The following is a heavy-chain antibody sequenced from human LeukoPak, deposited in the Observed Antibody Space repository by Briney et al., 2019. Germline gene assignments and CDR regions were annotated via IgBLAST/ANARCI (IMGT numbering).Heavy chain of an antibody. J-gene: IGHJ3*02. CDR2: INWNGGST. Sequence: SGGSLRLSCAASGFTFDDYGMSWVRHAPGKGLEWVSGINWNGGSTGYADSVKGRFTISRDNAKNSLYLQMNSLRAEDTALYYCARGRRSSWYDAFEIWGQGTMVTVSS. CDR3: ARGRRSSWYDAFEI. CDR1: GFTFDDYG. V-gene: IGHV3-20*04. D-gene: IGHD6-13*01.